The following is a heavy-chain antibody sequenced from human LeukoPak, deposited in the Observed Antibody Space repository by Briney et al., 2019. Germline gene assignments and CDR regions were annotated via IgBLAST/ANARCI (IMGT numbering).Heavy chain of an antibody. CDR3: AINPLPNDYYDSSGPYYYGMDV. V-gene: IGHV1-69*13. J-gene: IGHJ6*02. Sequence: ASVQVSCKASGGTFSSYAISWVRQAPGQGLEWMGGIIPIFGTAHYAQKFQGRVTITADESTSTAYMELSSLRSEDTAVYYCAINPLPNDYYDSSGPYYYGMDVWGQGTTVTVSS. CDR1: GGTFSSYA. D-gene: IGHD3-22*01. CDR2: IIPIFGTA.